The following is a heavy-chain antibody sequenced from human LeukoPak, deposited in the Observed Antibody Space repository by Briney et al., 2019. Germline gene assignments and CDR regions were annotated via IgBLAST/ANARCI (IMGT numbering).Heavy chain of an antibody. V-gene: IGHV4-38-2*01. D-gene: IGHD3-16*01. Sequence: SETLSLTCAVSGYSLGKNYYWGWIRQPPGKGLEWIGRIYGTGSTSYNPSPMNRVTMSVDTSKNHFSLKLTSVTAADTAVYYCARYDSRGSASTRFDYWGQGILVTISS. CDR1: GYSLGKNYY. CDR3: ARYDSRGSASTRFDY. J-gene: IGHJ4*02. CDR2: IYGTGST.